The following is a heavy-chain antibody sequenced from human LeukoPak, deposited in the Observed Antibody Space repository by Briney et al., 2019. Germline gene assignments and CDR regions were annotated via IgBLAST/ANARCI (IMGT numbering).Heavy chain of an antibody. CDR1: GGSISSGSYY. V-gene: IGHV4-61*02. Sequence: SQTLSLTCTVSGGSISSGSYYWSWIRQPAGKGLEWIGRMYTSGSTDYNPSLKSRVTISVDTSKNQFSLRLSSVTAADTAVYYCARVIKGVSGSYSGLDYWGQGTLVTVSS. CDR2: MYTSGST. J-gene: IGHJ4*02. CDR3: ARVIKGVSGSYSGLDY. D-gene: IGHD1-26*01.